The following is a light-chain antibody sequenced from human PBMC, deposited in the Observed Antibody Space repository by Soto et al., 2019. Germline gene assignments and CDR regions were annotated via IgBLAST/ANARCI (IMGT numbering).Light chain of an antibody. CDR3: SSHTSSSTVYV. J-gene: IGLJ1*01. Sequence: QSVLTQPASVSGSPGQSITISCTGTSSDVGAYKYVSWYQQHPGQARKLMIYEVSNRPSGVSNRFSGSKSGNTASLTSSGLQAEEEADYYCSSHTSSSTVYVFGTGTKLTVL. CDR1: SSDVGAYKY. V-gene: IGLV2-14*01. CDR2: EVS.